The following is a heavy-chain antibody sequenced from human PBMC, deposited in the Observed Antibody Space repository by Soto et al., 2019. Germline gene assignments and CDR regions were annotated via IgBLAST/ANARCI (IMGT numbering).Heavy chain of an antibody. J-gene: IGHJ3*02. CDR1: GGTFSSYA. V-gene: IGHV1-69*13. CDR2: IIPIFGTA. D-gene: IGHD3-22*01. Sequence: ASVKVSCKASGGTFSSYAISWVRQAPGQGLEWMGGIIPIFGTANYAQKFQGRVTITADESTSTAYMELSSLRSEDTAVYYCARDGYYDSSGSPYAFDIWGQGTMVTVSS. CDR3: ARDGYYDSSGSPYAFDI.